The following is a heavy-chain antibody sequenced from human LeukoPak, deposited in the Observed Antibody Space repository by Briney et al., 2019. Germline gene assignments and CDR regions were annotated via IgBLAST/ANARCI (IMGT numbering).Heavy chain of an antibody. CDR2: INPNSGGT. V-gene: IGHV1-2*02. CDR1: GYTFTGYY. Sequence: GASVKVSCKASGYTFTGYYMHWVRQAPGQGLEWMGWINPNSGGTNYAQKFQGRVTMTRDTSISTAYMELSRLRSDDTAVYYCARSQQLGYCSSTGCYTGWFDPWGQGTLVTVSS. CDR3: ARSQQLGYCSSTGCYTGWFDP. J-gene: IGHJ5*02. D-gene: IGHD2-2*02.